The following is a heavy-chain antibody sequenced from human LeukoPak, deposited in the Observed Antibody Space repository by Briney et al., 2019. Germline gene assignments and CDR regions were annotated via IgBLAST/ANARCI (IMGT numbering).Heavy chain of an antibody. V-gene: IGHV4-34*01. D-gene: IGHD6-6*01. J-gene: IGHJ4*02. CDR2: INHSGST. Sequence: ETLSLTCAVYGASFSGYYWSWIRQPPGKGLEWIGEINHSGSTNYNPSLKSRVTISVDTSKNQFSLKLSSVTAADTAVYYCARAALAARPFDYWGQGTLVTVSS. CDR1: GASFSGYY. CDR3: ARAALAARPFDY.